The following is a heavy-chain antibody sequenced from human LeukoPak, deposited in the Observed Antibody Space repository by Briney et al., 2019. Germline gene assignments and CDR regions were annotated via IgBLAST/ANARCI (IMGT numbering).Heavy chain of an antibody. Sequence: GRSLILSCAASGFTFSSYGMHWVRQAPGKGLEWVAVIWYDGSNKYYADSVKGRFTISRDNSKNTLYLQMNSLRAEDTAVYYCAKDLGEVILFNYFDYWGQGTLVTVSS. V-gene: IGHV3-33*06. CDR2: IWYDGSNK. J-gene: IGHJ4*02. CDR1: GFTFSSYG. CDR3: AKDLGEVILFNYFDY. D-gene: IGHD3-16*01.